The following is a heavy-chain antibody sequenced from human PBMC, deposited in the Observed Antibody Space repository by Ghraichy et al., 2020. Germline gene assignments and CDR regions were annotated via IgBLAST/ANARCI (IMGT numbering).Heavy chain of an antibody. Sequence: GGSLRLSCAASGFTFSSYEMNWVRQAPGKGLEWVSYISSSGNSIYYADSVKGRLTISRDNAKNSLYLQMNSLRAEDTAVYYCARDGAIDSYGLNFDYWGQGTLVTVSS. CDR1: GFTFSSYE. CDR3: ARDGAIDSYGLNFDY. V-gene: IGHV3-48*03. CDR2: ISSSGNSI. J-gene: IGHJ4*02. D-gene: IGHD5-18*01.